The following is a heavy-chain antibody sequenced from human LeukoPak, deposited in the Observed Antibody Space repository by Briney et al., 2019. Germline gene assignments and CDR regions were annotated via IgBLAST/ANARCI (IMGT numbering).Heavy chain of an antibody. CDR2: ISYDGSNK. CDR3: ARNYGDSNKNYFDY. CDR1: GFTFSSYA. J-gene: IGHJ4*02. V-gene: IGHV3-30-3*01. D-gene: IGHD4-17*01. Sequence: GGSLRLSCAASGFTFSSYAMHWVRQAPGKGLEWVAVISYDGSNKYYADSVKGRFTISRGNSKNTLYLQMNSLRAEDTAVYYCARNYGDSNKNYFDYWGQGTLVTVSS.